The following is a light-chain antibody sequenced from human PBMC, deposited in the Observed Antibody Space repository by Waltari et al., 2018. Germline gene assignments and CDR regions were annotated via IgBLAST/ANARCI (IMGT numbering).Light chain of an antibody. Sequence: QSVLTQPPSVSGAPRQRVTISCSGSSSNIENNTVNWYHQLPGKAPNLLIFYNDLLPSGVSVRFSGSKSGTSASLAISGLQSEDEADYYCATWDDSLNAYVFGTGTKVTVL. V-gene: IGLV1-36*01. CDR3: ATWDDSLNAYV. CDR2: YND. CDR1: SSNIENNT. J-gene: IGLJ1*01.